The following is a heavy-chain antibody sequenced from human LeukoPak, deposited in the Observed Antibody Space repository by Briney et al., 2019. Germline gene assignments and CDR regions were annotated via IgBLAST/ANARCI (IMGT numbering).Heavy chain of an antibody. Sequence: GGSLRLSCAAFGFTFSSYEFNWVRQAPGKGLEWVSYISSSGTTIYYADSVKGRFTISRDSARNSLYLQMNSLRAEDTAVYHCARDPHQLHGNDGLGQGTTVTVSS. CDR3: ARDPHQLHGNDG. J-gene: IGHJ6*01. CDR1: GFTFSSYE. D-gene: IGHD1-7*01. V-gene: IGHV3-48*03. CDR2: ISSSGTTI.